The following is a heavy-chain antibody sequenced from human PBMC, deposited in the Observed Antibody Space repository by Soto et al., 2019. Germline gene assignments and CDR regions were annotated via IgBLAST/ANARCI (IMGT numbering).Heavy chain of an antibody. CDR2: IHISGTT. CDR1: GGSMNAHF. D-gene: IGHD2-15*01. J-gene: IGHJ4*02. CDR3: ARINGGSPDF. V-gene: IGHV4-4*07. Sequence: SETLSLTCTVSGGSMNAHFWSWIRQSAGKGLEWIGHIHISGTTTYNPSLKGRVTMSLDPPKNQLFLKLTSVTAADTAVYYCARINGGSPDFWGQGTLVTVSS.